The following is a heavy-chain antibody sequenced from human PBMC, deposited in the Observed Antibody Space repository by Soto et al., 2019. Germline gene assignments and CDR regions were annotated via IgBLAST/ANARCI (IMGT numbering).Heavy chain of an antibody. D-gene: IGHD1-20*01. Sequence: SEIMSLRCTASGGSSSSYDWSWIRKPTGKGLEWVGYIYYSGFTSYTPSLESRVSVSVDTSKNQFSLKVSGVSAADTAVYYCATSQKGDNWNYLAHWGQGALVTVSS. V-gene: IGHV4-59*04. CDR3: ATSQKGDNWNYLAH. CDR1: GGSSSSYD. CDR2: IYYSGFT. J-gene: IGHJ4*02.